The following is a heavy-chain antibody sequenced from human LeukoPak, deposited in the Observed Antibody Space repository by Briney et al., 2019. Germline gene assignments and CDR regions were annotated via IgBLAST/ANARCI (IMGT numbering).Heavy chain of an antibody. Sequence: SETLSLTCTVSGGSISSYYWSWIRQPPGKGLEWIGYIYYSGSTNYNPSLKSRVTISVDTSKNQFSLKLSSVTAEDTAVYYCARDKTGYYDSSGLNWFDPWGQGTLVTVSS. CDR2: IYYSGST. CDR3: ARDKTGYYDSSGLNWFDP. V-gene: IGHV4-59*01. J-gene: IGHJ5*02. D-gene: IGHD3-22*01. CDR1: GGSISSYY.